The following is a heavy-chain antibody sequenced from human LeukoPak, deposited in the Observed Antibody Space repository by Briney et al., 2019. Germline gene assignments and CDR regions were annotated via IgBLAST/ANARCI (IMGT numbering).Heavy chain of an antibody. CDR3: AREGCSSTSCYRGATGFDY. D-gene: IGHD2-2*02. CDR2: IYYSEST. J-gene: IGHJ4*02. CDR1: GGPISSYY. Sequence: YPSETLSLTCTVSGGPISSYYWSWIRQPPGKGLEWIGYIYYSESTNYNPSLKSRVTISVDTSKNQFSLKLSSVTAADTAVYYCAREGCSSTSCYRGATGFDYWGQGTLVTVSS. V-gene: IGHV4-59*01.